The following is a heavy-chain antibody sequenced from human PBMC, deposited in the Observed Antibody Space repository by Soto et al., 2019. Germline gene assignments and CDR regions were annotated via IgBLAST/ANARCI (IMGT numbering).Heavy chain of an antibody. Sequence: PGGSLRLSCAAAGFTFSSYWMHWVRQVPGKGLVWVSRINSEGTGTIYADSVKGRFTISRDNAKNTLYLQMNSLRAEDTAVYYCVRDYDSSGYNSDYWGQGTPVTGSS. CDR1: GFTFSSYW. CDR3: VRDYDSSGYNSDY. D-gene: IGHD3-22*01. CDR2: INSEGTGT. V-gene: IGHV3-74*01. J-gene: IGHJ4*02.